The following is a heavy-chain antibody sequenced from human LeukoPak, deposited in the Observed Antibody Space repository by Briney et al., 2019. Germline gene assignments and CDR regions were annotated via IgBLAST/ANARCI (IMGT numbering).Heavy chain of an antibody. V-gene: IGHV4-39*07. CDR2: IYHSGST. D-gene: IGHD3-22*01. Sequence: PSETLSLTCIVSGGSISNINYYWGWIRQPPGKGLEWIGSIYHSGSTYYNPSLKSRVTISVDTSKNQFSLKLSSVTAADTAVYYCARDWTYYYDSSGYYLDYWGQGTLVTVSS. J-gene: IGHJ4*02. CDR1: GGSISNINYY. CDR3: ARDWTYYYDSSGYYLDY.